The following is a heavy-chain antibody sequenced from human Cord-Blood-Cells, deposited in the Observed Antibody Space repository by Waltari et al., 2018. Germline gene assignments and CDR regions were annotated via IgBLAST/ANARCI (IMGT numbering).Heavy chain of an antibody. CDR3: ASTYYYDSSGYDRGDY. CDR1: GGPFSSYA. Sequence: QVQLVQSGAEVKKPGSSVQVACKASGGPFSSYATSGARQAPAQGLEWMGGIIPIFGTANYAQKFQGRVTITADESASTAYMGLSSLRSEDTAVYYCASTYYYDSSGYDRGDYWGQGTLVTVSS. J-gene: IGHJ4*02. CDR2: IIPIFGTA. D-gene: IGHD3-22*01. V-gene: IGHV1-69*01.